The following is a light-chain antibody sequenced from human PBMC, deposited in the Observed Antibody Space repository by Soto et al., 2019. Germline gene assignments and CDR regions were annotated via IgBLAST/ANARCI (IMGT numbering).Light chain of an antibody. V-gene: IGKV3D-15*01. CDR3: QQYSNWPSWT. CDR1: QSVTSN. Sequence: EIVMTQSPATLSVSPGERATLSCRASQSVTSNYLAWYQQKPGQAPRLLIYDASSRATGIPDRFSGSGSGTEFTLTISSLQSEDFAVYYCQQYSNWPSWTVGQGTKVDIK. J-gene: IGKJ1*01. CDR2: DAS.